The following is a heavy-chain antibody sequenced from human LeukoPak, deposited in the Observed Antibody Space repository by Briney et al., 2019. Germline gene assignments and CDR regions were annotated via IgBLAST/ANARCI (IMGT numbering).Heavy chain of an antibody. V-gene: IGHV3-7*03. Sequence: PGGSLRLSCAASGFTFSSYWMSWVRQAPGKGLEWVANIKQDGSEKYYVDSVKGRFTISRDNAKNSLYLQMNSLRAEDTALYYCAKDIYGSGSWGVFDYWGQGTLVTVSS. D-gene: IGHD3-10*01. CDR2: IKQDGSEK. J-gene: IGHJ4*02. CDR1: GFTFSSYW. CDR3: AKDIYGSGSWGVFDY.